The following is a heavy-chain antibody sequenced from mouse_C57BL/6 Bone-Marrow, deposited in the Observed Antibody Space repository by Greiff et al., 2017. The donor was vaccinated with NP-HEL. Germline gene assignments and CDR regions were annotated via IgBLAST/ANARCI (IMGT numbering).Heavy chain of an antibody. V-gene: IGHV14-4*01. Sequence: VQLQQSGAELVRPGASVKLSCTASGFNIKDDYMHWVKQRPEQGLEWIGWIDPENGDTEYASKFQGKATITADTSSNTAYLHLSSLTSEDTAVYYCTTGGGSPFAYWGQGTLVTVSA. J-gene: IGHJ3*01. CDR2: IDPENGDT. CDR3: TTGGGSPFAY. CDR1: GFNIKDDY. D-gene: IGHD1-1*01.